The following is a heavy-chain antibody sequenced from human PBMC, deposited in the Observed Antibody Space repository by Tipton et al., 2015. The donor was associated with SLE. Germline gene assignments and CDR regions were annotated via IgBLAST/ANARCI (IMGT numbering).Heavy chain of an antibody. CDR2: IYYSGNT. D-gene: IGHD3-3*01. Sequence: LRLSCTVSGGSISSYYWSWIRQPLGKGLEYIGNIYYSGNTNYNPSLKSRVTISLDTSKSQFSLKLSSVTAADTAVYFCARRDDFWSGFNLWGQGTLVTVSS. CDR3: ARRDDFWSGFNL. J-gene: IGHJ5*02. V-gene: IGHV4-59*12. CDR1: GGSISSYY.